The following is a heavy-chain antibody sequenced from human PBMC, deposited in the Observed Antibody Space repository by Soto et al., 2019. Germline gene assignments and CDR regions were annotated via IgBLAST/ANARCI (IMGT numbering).Heavy chain of an antibody. Sequence: SETLSLTCTVSGASLSSGSYFWSWIRQPPGKGLEYIGYMYYSGSTNYNPSLKSRVTISSDTPKNKFSLRLKSVTVADTAVYFCSHGQIMGHYRSELDFWGPGTMVTVSS. D-gene: IGHD3-16*01. CDR3: SHGQIMGHYRSELDF. V-gene: IGHV4-61*01. CDR1: GASLSSGSYF. CDR2: MYYSGST. J-gene: IGHJ4*02.